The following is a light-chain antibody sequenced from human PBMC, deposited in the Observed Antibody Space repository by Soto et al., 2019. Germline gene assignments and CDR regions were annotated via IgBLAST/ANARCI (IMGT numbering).Light chain of an antibody. CDR3: LQQNSYPLT. CDR1: QGIRKD. V-gene: IGKV1-17*01. Sequence: DIQMTQSPSSLSASVGDRVTITCRASQGIRKDLGWYQQKPGKAPKRLIYAASSLQSGVPSRFSGSGSGTEFTLIISSLQPEDYATYYCLQQNSYPLTFGGGTKVEIK. J-gene: IGKJ4*01. CDR2: AAS.